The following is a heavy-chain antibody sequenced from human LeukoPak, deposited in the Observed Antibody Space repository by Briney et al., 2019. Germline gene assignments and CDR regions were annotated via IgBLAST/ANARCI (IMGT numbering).Heavy chain of an antibody. CDR3: AKARERDNWNYPPPDFDY. Sequence: GGSLRLSCAASGFTFSSYAMSWVRQARGKGLEWVSAISGSGGSTYYADSVKGRFTISRDNSKNTLYLQMNSLRAEDTAVYYCAKARERDNWNYPPPDFDYWGQGTLVTVSS. V-gene: IGHV3-23*01. J-gene: IGHJ4*02. CDR2: ISGSGGST. D-gene: IGHD1-7*01. CDR1: GFTFSSYA.